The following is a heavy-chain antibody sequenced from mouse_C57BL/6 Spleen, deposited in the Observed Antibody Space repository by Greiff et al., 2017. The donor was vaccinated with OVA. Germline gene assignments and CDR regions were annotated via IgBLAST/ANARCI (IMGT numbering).Heavy chain of an antibody. CDR2: IDPETGGT. CDR1: GYTFTDYE. V-gene: IGHV1-15*01. CDR3: TRGGFDY. J-gene: IGHJ2*01. Sequence: VQLQQSGAELVRPGASVTLSCKASGYTFTDYEMHWVKQTPVHGLEWIGAIDPETGGTAYNQKFKGKAILTADKSSSTAYLELRSLTSEDAAVYCCTRGGFDYWGQGTTLTVSS.